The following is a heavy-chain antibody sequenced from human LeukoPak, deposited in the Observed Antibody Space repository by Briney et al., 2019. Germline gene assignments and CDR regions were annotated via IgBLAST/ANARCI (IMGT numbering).Heavy chain of an antibody. CDR1: GYSISNGYY. CDR3: ARGSRYSSSGWNLYYYYYMDV. CDR2: IYHRGST. Sequence: SETLSLTCTVSGYSISNGYYWGWIRQPPGKGLERVGSIYHRGSTYYNPSLRSRVTISVDTSKNQFSLKLSSVTAADTAVYYCARGSRYSSSGWNLYYYYYMDVWGKGTTVTVSS. J-gene: IGHJ6*03. D-gene: IGHD6-19*01. V-gene: IGHV4-38-2*02.